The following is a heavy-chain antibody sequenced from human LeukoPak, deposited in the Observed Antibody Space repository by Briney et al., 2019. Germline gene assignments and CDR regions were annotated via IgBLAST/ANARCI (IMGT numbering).Heavy chain of an antibody. D-gene: IGHD5-18*01. Sequence: ASVKVSCKASGYTFTNYYMHWVRQAPGQGLEWMGIINPSGGGTSYAQKFQGRLTMTRGTSTSTVYMELSSLTSEDTAVYYCARDGSEDTAMDGFDPWGQGTLVTVSS. CDR3: ARDGSEDTAMDGFDP. CDR1: GYTFTNYY. J-gene: IGHJ5*02. V-gene: IGHV1-46*01. CDR2: INPSGGGT.